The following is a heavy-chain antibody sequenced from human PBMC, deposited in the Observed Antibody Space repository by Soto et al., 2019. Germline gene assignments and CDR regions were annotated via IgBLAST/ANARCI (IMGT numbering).Heavy chain of an antibody. D-gene: IGHD3-3*01. CDR1: GYTFTTHY. CDR3: ARVALSFGVVITYYYYYGMDV. Sequence: ASVKVSCKASGYTFTTHYMHWVRQAPGQEFEWMGIINPSGSIANYAQKFQGRVTMTTDMRTTIVYMELSSLRSEDTAMYYCARVALSFGVVITYYYYYGMDVWGQGTTVTVSS. CDR2: INPSGSIA. V-gene: IGHV1-46*01. J-gene: IGHJ6*02.